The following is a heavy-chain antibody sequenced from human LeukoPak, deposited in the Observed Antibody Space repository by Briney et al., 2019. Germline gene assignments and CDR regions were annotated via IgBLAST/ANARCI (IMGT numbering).Heavy chain of an antibody. Sequence: SETLSLTCTVSGVSISSSSYYWGWIRQPPGKGLEWIGSIYYSGSTYYNPSLKSRVTISVDTSKNQFSLKLSSVTAADTAVYYCARSQRKREGYFQHWGQGTLVTVSS. J-gene: IGHJ1*01. D-gene: IGHD6-25*01. CDR1: GVSISSSSYY. CDR2: IYYSGST. CDR3: ARSQRKREGYFQH. V-gene: IGHV4-39*01.